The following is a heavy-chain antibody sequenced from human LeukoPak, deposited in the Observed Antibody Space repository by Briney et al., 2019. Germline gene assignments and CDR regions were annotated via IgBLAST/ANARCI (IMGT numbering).Heavy chain of an antibody. D-gene: IGHD5-24*01. J-gene: IGHJ4*02. Sequence: GGTLRLSCATSGFPFSSHGMTWVRQAPGKGLEWVSLIYSGGSTYYADSVKGRFTISRDNSKNTLYLQMNSLRAEDTAVYYCARGPNGYHNTGGQGTLVTVSS. CDR1: GFPFSSHG. CDR3: ARGPNGYHNT. CDR2: IYSGGST. V-gene: IGHV3-66*01.